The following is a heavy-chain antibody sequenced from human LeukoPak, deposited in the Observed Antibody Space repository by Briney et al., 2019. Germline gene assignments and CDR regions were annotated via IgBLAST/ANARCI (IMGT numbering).Heavy chain of an antibody. CDR3: AKDGGSWTGLIDYYYYYMDV. CDR1: GFTFSSYA. D-gene: IGHD6-13*01. Sequence: PGGSLRLSCAASGFTFSSYAMSWVRQAPGKGLEWVSAISGSGGSTYYADSVKGRFTISRDNSKNTLYLQMNSLRAEDTAVYYCAKDGGSWTGLIDYYYYYMDVWGKGTTVTVSS. CDR2: ISGSGGST. J-gene: IGHJ6*03. V-gene: IGHV3-23*01.